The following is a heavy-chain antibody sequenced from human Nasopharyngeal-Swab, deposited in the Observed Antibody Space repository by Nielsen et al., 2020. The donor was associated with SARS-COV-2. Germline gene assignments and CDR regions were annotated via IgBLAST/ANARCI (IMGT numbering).Heavy chain of an antibody. CDR1: GFTFSSYS. Sequence: GESLKISCAASGFTFSSYSMSWLRQAPGKGLLWVSRIKGDGSITTYADSVKGRFTISRDNAKNTMFLQMDSLRGEDTAVYYCARDAPAHYGAFYWGRGTLVTVSS. CDR2: IKGDGSIT. V-gene: IGHV3-74*01. J-gene: IGHJ4*02. CDR3: ARDAPAHYGAFY. D-gene: IGHD4-17*01.